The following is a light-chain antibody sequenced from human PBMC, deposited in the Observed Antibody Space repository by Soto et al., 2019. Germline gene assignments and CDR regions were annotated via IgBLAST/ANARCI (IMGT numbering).Light chain of an antibody. CDR3: SSCTSSNTLLYV. CDR1: SSDVLYHNY. V-gene: IGLV2-14*01. CDR2: EVN. J-gene: IGLJ1*01. Sequence: QCLLAQPASVSGSPGQSTTISCTGNSSDVLYHNYVSWYRQHPGKAPRLMIYEVNNRPSGVSNRFSGSKSGNTASLTISGLQAEEEADYYCSSCTSSNTLLYVFGTGTKVTVL.